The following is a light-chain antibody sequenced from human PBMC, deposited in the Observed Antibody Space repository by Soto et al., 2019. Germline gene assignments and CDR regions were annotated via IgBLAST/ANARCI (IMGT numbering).Light chain of an antibody. V-gene: IGKV1-39*01. CDR3: QQSYSTPPGT. CDR2: ATS. J-gene: IGKJ1*01. Sequence: DIRMTHSPSSLSASVGDRVTITCRASQSISTYLIWYQQKPGKAPKLLIYATSSLQSGVPSRFSGSGSGTDFTLTISSLQPEDFATYYCQQSYSTPPGTFGQGTKVDIK. CDR1: QSISTY.